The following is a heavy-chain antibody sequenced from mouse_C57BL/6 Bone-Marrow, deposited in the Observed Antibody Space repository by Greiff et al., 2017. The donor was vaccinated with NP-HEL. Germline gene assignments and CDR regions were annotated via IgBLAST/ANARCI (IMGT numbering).Heavy chain of an antibody. V-gene: IGHV1-64*01. D-gene: IGHD1-1*01. Sequence: VKLQQSGAELVKPGASVKLSCKASGYTFTSYWMHWVKQRPGQGLEWIGMIHPNSGSTNYNEKFKSKATLTVDKSSSTAYMQLSSLTSEDSAVYYCARYITAVVARWYFDVWGTGTTVTVSS. J-gene: IGHJ1*03. CDR1: GYTFTSYW. CDR2: IHPNSGST. CDR3: ARYITAVVARWYFDV.